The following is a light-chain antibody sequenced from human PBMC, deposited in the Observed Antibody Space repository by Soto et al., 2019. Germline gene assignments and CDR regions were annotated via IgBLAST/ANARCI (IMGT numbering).Light chain of an antibody. V-gene: IGLV4-60*02. Sequence: QPVLTQSSSASASLGSSVKLTCNLSSGHSSYIIAWHQQQPGKAPRYLMKLEGTGSYNKGSGVPDRFSGSSSGADRYLTISNLQFEDEADYYCETWDRNTVVFGGGTKLTVL. CDR2: LEGTGSY. CDR3: ETWDRNTVV. CDR1: SGHSSYI. J-gene: IGLJ2*01.